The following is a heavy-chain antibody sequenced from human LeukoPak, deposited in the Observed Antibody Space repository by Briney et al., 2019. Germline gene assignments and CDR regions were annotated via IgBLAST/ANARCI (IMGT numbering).Heavy chain of an antibody. CDR3: ARGDYPDAFDI. V-gene: IGHV1-69*04. D-gene: IGHD4-17*01. CDR2: IIPILGIA. J-gene: IGHJ3*02. Sequence: ASVKVSCKASGGTFSSYAISWVRQAPGQGLEWMGRIIPILGIANYAQKFQGRVTITADKSTSTAYMELSSLRSEDTAVYYCARGDYPDAFDIWGQGTMVTVSS. CDR1: GGTFSSYA.